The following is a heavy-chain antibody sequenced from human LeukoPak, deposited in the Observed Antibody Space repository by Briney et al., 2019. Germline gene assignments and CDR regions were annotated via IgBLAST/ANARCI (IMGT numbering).Heavy chain of an antibody. CDR2: ISGSGART. CDR1: GFTFRSYA. Sequence: GGSLRLSCAASGFTFRSYAMSWVRQAPGKGLEWVSGISGSGARTFYADPVKGRFTISRDNSKNTLYLQMNSLRAEDTAVYYCARDIVDSSSWYYFDYWGQGTLVTVSS. V-gene: IGHV3-23*01. D-gene: IGHD6-13*01. J-gene: IGHJ4*02. CDR3: ARDIVDSSSWYYFDY.